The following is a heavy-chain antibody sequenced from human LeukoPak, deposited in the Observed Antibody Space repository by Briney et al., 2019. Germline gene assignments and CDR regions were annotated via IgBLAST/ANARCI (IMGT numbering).Heavy chain of an antibody. J-gene: IGHJ4*02. V-gene: IGHV3-48*03. CDR2: ISSSGSTI. CDR1: GFTFSSYE. D-gene: IGHD1-26*01. CDR3: ATQVGDGGYFDY. Sequence: EGSLRLSCAASGFTFSSYEMNWVRQAPGKGLEWVSYISSSGSTIYYADSVKGRFTISRDNAKNSLYLQMNSLRAEDTAVYYCATQVGDGGYFDYWGQGTLVTVSS.